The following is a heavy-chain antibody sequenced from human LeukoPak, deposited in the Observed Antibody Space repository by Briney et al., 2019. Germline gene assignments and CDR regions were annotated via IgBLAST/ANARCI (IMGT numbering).Heavy chain of an antibody. J-gene: IGHJ4*02. D-gene: IGHD1-26*01. CDR3: TRIIVGVGIYD. V-gene: IGHV3-23*01. Sequence: GGSLRLSCAASGFTFSSYAMSWVRQAPGKGLVWVSSIGAGGTTTYYADSVKGRCTISRDNSKNTLSLQMNSLRAEDTAVYYCTRIIVGVGIYDWGQGTLLTLSS. CDR1: GFTFSSYA. CDR2: IGAGGTTT.